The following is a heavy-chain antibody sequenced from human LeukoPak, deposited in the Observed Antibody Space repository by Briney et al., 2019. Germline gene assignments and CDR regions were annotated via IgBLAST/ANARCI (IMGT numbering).Heavy chain of an antibody. CDR2: IYYSGST. J-gene: IGHJ4*02. CDR3: ARVVTIFGVVTPYYSDY. Sequence: PSQTLSLTCTVSGGSINSGGFYWSWIRQHPGKGLEWIGYIYYSGSTYYNPSLKSRVTISVDTSQNQFSLKLTSVTAAGTAVYYCARVVTIFGVVTPYYSDYWGQGTLVTVSS. D-gene: IGHD3-3*01. V-gene: IGHV4-31*03. CDR1: GGSINSGGFY.